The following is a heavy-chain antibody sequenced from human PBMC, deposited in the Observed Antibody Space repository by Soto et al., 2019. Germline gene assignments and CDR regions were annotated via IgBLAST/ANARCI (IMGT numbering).Heavy chain of an antibody. D-gene: IGHD4-17*01. CDR3: GREAGDYDWYFDL. CDR1: GYMFSSHG. J-gene: IGHJ2*01. Sequence: QVQLLQSGAEAKEPGASVKVSCKTSGYMFSSHGLYWVRQAPGQGLEWMGWISPKSGDTNYVQSLQGRLTLSTDTSTSTAYLELRSLTSDDTAVYYCGREAGDYDWYFDLWGRGTPVTVSS. V-gene: IGHV1-18*01. CDR2: ISPKSGDT.